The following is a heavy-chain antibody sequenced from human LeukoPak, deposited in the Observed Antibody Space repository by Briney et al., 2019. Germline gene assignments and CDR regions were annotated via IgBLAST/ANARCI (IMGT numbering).Heavy chain of an antibody. V-gene: IGHV4-59*12. Sequence: SETLSLTCTVSGGSISSYYWSWIRQPPGKGLEWIGYIYYSGSTNYNPSLKSRVTMSVDTSKNQFSLKLSSVTAADTAVYYCARDNVLLEGAFDIWGQGTMVTVSS. J-gene: IGHJ3*02. CDR3: ARDNVLLEGAFDI. CDR1: GGSISSYY. CDR2: IYYSGST. D-gene: IGHD3-10*01.